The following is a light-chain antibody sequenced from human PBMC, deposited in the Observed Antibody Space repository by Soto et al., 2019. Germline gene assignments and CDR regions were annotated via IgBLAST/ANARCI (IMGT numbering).Light chain of an antibody. J-gene: IGKJ1*01. CDR2: GAS. Sequence: EIVLTQSPGNLSLSPGERATLSCRASQSVSSNYLAWYQQKPGQAPRLLIYGASSRATGIPDRFSGSGSGTDFTLTISRLEPEDFAVYYCQQYGSSPTWTFGQGTKVEIK. V-gene: IGKV3-20*01. CDR1: QSVSSNY. CDR3: QQYGSSPTWT.